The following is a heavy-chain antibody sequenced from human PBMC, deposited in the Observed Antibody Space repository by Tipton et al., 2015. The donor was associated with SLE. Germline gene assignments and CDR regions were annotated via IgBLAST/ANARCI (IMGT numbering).Heavy chain of an antibody. Sequence: SLRLSCTASGFSFSNAWMSWVRQAAGKGLEWVGRIKSKTAGGTTDYAAPVKGRFSISRDDSKDTLYLQMDSLKTEDTAVYYCARSRGGLVESHFMDVWGKGTTVTVSS. CDR2: IKSKTAGGTT. CDR3: ARSRGGLVESHFMDV. V-gene: IGHV3-15*01. D-gene: IGHD2-8*02. J-gene: IGHJ6*03. CDR1: GFSFSNAW.